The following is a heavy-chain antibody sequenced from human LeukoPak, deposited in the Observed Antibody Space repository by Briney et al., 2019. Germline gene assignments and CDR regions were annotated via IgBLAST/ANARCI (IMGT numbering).Heavy chain of an antibody. CDR2: MYYSGNT. Sequence: SETLSLTCTVSVDSISGYYWSWIRQPPGKGLEWIGYMYYSGNTNYNPSLKSRLTTSLDTSKNQFSLKLSSVTTADTAVYYCGRGKYYFDYWGQGTLVTVSS. V-gene: IGHV4-59*01. CDR1: VDSISGYY. J-gene: IGHJ4*02. CDR3: GRGKYYFDY.